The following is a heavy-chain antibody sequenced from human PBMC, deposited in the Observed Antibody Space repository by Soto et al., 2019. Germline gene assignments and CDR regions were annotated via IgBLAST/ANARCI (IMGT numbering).Heavy chain of an antibody. V-gene: IGHV4-59*01. Sequence: PSESLSLTCTVSGGSISSDDWSWVRQPPGKGLEWIGYIYYSGSTNYHPSLKSRVTISVDTSNHQVSLKLSSVTAADTAVYYCARVQQLEEEGFDYWGQGTLVTVSS. D-gene: IGHD6-13*01. CDR1: GGSISSDD. CDR2: IYYSGST. J-gene: IGHJ4*02. CDR3: ARVQQLEEEGFDY.